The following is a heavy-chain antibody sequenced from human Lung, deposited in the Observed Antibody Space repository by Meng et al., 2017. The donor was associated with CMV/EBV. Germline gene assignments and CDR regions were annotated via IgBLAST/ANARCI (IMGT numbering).Heavy chain of an antibody. V-gene: IGHV1-2*02. J-gene: IGHJ6*02. CDR3: ASGQRPIVTMLRGADIGDNGLDV. D-gene: IGHD3-10*01. CDR2: IKPNSGGT. CDR1: VYTFLGYY. Sequence: ASVKVSRMGYVYTFLGYYMHWVRQARGQGLAWMGWIKPNSGGTRYVQKFQGRVTMTRDTSISTACVELSRLTSDDTAVYYCASGQRPIVTMLRGADIGDNGLDVWGQGXTVTVSS.